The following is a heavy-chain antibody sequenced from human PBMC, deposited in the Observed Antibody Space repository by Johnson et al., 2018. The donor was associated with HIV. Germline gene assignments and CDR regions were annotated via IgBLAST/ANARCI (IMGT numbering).Heavy chain of an antibody. J-gene: IGHJ3*02. V-gene: IGHV3-30*02. CDR3: ARRSWAFDAFDI. D-gene: IGHD1-26*01. CDR1: GFTFSYYG. CDR2: IRFDGSNE. Sequence: QLQLVESGGGVVQPGGSLRLSCAASGFTFSYYGMHWVRQAPGKGLEWVSFIRFDGSNEYYADSVKGRFTISRDNSKNTLYLQINSLRAEDTAVYYCARRSWAFDAFDIWGQGTMVTVSS.